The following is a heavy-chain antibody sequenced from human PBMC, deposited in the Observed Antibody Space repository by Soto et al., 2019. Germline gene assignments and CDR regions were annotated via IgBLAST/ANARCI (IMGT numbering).Heavy chain of an antibody. CDR2: IYYSGST. Sequence: SETLSLTCTVSGGSISSNYWSWIRQPPGKGLEWIGYIYYSGSTNYNPSLKSRVTISVDTSKNQFSLKLSSVTAADTAVYYCARGTSGRTSDFNSTSCPTYYFYYMDVWGKGTTVTVSS. CDR3: ARGTSGRTSDFNSTSCPTYYFYYMDV. V-gene: IGHV4-59*01. CDR1: GGSISSNY. J-gene: IGHJ6*03. D-gene: IGHD2-2*01.